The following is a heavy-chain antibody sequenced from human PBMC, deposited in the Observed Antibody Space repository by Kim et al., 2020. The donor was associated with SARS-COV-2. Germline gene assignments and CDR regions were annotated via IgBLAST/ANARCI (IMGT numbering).Heavy chain of an antibody. CDR3: AKDTLAGANYYGIDV. V-gene: IGHV3-9*01. CDR2: ISWNSGSI. J-gene: IGHJ6*02. D-gene: IGHD1-1*01. CDR1: GFTFDDYA. Sequence: GGSLRLSCAASGFTFDDYAMHWVRQAPGKGLDWVSGISWNSGSIGYADSVKCRFTISRDNATNSLYLQMNSLRAEDTALYYCAKDTLAGANYYGIDVWGQGSTVTFAS.